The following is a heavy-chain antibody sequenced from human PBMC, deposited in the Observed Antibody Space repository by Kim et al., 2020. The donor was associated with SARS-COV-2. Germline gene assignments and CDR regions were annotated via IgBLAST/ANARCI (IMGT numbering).Heavy chain of an antibody. CDR2: T. J-gene: IGHJ6*03. CDR3: ARDQGDYYMDV. Sequence: TKYSQKFQGRVTITRDTSASTAYMELSSLRSEDTAVYYCARDQGDYYMDVWGKGTTVTVSS. V-gene: IGHV1-3*01.